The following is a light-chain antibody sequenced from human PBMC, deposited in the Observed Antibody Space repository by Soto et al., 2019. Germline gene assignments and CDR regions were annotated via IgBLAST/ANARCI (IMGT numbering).Light chain of an antibody. J-gene: IGLJ3*02. CDR1: TSNIGTNT. CDR2: RNN. V-gene: IGLV1-47*01. CDR3: AAWDDSLSGWV. Sequence: QSVLTQSPSASGTPGQRVSISCSGSTSNIGTNTVSWYQHVPGTAPKLLIYRNNQRPSGVPDRFSGSKSGTSASLAISGLRSEDEADYYCAAWDDSLSGWVFGGGTKLTVL.